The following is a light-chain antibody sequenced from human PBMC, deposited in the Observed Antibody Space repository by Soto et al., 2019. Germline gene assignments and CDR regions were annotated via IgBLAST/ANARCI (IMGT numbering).Light chain of an antibody. J-gene: IGKJ4*01. V-gene: IGKV1-39*01. CDR1: QSISSY. CDR2: AAS. CDR3: QQSYSTLT. Sequence: DIPMTQSPSSLSASVGDRVTITCRASQSISSYLNWYQQKPGKAPKLLIYAASSLQSGVPSRFSGSGSGTDFTLTISSLQPEDFATYYCQQSYSTLTFGGGTKVESK.